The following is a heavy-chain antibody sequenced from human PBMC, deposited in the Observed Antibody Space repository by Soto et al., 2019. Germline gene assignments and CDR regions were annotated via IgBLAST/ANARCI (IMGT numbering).Heavy chain of an antibody. CDR3: APRHNYDYGLDV. CDR1: GASISTPGYS. D-gene: IGHD3-16*01. Sequence: TLSLTFTVSGASISTPGYSRSWIRQPPGKAPEWIGYVYHHGHAYPKPSLKRRVTISLCAAKNQFSCKMTCVTAAPTGLYFCAPRHNYDYGLDVWGHGTTVTL. V-gene: IGHV4-30-2*01. CDR2: VYHHGHA. J-gene: IGHJ6*02.